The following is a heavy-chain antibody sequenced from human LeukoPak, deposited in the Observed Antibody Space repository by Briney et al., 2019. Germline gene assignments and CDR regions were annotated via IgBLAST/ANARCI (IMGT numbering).Heavy chain of an antibody. CDR2: IIPIFGTA. J-gene: IGHJ4*02. V-gene: IGHV1-69*13. CDR3: ARVKGEQQTSFDF. D-gene: IGHD6-13*01. Sequence: SVKLSLNASGGTFSSYANSWVRQPPAQGLEWMGGIIPIFGTANYAQKFQGRVTITADESTSTAYMELSSLRSEDTAVCDSARVKGEQQTSFDFWGQGTLVTVSS. CDR1: GGTFSSYA.